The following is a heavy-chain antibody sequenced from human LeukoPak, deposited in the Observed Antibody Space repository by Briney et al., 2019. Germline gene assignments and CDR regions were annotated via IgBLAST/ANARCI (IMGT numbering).Heavy chain of an antibody. CDR3: ARVSSDGYNSYYFVY. Sequence: PSQTLSLTCTVSAFSISSGGYYWRWLRQHPGKSLESIAYIYNSGSTYYNPSLNSRITISVDTSKNQFSLKLSSVTAADTAVYYCARVSSDGYNSYYFVYWGQGTLVTVSS. V-gene: IGHV4-31*03. D-gene: IGHD5-24*01. CDR2: IYNSGST. J-gene: IGHJ4*02. CDR1: AFSISSGGYY.